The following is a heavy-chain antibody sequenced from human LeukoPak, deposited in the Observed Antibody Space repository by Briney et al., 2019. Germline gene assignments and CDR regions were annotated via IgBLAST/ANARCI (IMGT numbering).Heavy chain of an antibody. CDR3: ARGGYSYGLQSYAFDI. V-gene: IGHV3-21*04. D-gene: IGHD5-18*01. CDR1: GFTFSSYS. J-gene: IGHJ3*02. Sequence: GGSLRLSCAASGFTFSSYSMNWVRQAPGKGLEWVSSISSSSSYIYYADSVKGRFTISRDNAKNSLYLQMNSLRAEDTAVYYCARGGYSYGLQSYAFDIWGQGTMVTVSS. CDR2: ISSSSSYI.